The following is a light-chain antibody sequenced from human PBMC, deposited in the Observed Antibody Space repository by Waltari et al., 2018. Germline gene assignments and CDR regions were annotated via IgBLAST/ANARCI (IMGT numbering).Light chain of an antibody. J-gene: IGKJ1*01. CDR3: QQYNSYSTWT. Sequence: DIQMTQSPSTLSASIGDRVTITCRPSQSISSWFAWYQQKPGKAPKLLIYKASSLESGVPSRFSGSGSGTEFTLTISSLQPDDFATYYCQQYNSYSTWTFGQGTKVEIK. CDR2: KAS. V-gene: IGKV1-5*03. CDR1: QSISSW.